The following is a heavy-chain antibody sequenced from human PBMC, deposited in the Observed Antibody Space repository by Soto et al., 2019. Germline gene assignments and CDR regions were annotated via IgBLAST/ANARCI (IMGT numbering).Heavy chain of an antibody. CDR2: SYFSGNT. D-gene: IGHD5-12*01. J-gene: IGHJ5*02. CDR3: VRCRGYNGSGPGGWWCGP. V-gene: IGHV4-31*03. Sequence: QVHLQESGPGLVKPSQTLSLTCTVSGDAISRGGYYWGWIRQHPGKGLQWLGYSYFSGNTYYSPSCRGRITISVDMSENQFSLKLTSATAADTAEYFCVRCRGYNGSGPGGWWCGPWGQGTLVTVSS. CDR1: GDAISRGGYY.